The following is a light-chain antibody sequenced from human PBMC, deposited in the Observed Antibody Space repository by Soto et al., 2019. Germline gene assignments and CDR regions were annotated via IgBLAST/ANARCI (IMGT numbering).Light chain of an antibody. CDR3: CSYAGTYTYVI. Sequence: QSALTQPRSVSGSPGQSVTISCTGTSNSFTNYIYVSWYQRHPGKAPKLIIYDVSKRPSGVPDRFSGSKSGNTASLTISGLQTEDEADYFCCSYAGTYTYVIFGGGTKLTVL. CDR2: DVS. V-gene: IGLV2-11*01. J-gene: IGLJ2*01. CDR1: SNSFTNYIY.